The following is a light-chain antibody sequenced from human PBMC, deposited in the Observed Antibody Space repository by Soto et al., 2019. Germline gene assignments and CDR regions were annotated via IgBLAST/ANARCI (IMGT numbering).Light chain of an antibody. CDR1: QSISSW. CDR3: QQYNSYSFT. CDR2: KAS. V-gene: IGKV1-5*03. Sequence: DIQMTQSPSTLSASVGDRVTITCRASQSISSWLAWYQQKPGKAPKLLIYKASSLESGVPSRFSGSGSGTEFTHTISILQPDDFATYYCQQYNSYSFTFGPGTKVDIK. J-gene: IGKJ3*01.